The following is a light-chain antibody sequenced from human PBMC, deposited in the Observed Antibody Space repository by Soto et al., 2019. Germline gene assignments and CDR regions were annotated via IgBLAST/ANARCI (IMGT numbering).Light chain of an antibody. CDR1: QSISTY. V-gene: IGKV1-39*01. CDR3: PQSYSSLYN. Sequence: DIQMTQSPSSLSASVGDRVTITCRASQSISTYLNWYQQKPGRAPKLLIYAASSLQSGVPSRFSGSGSGTDFTLTISSLQPEDFATYYCPQSYSSLYNFGQGTKLENK. CDR2: AAS. J-gene: IGKJ2*01.